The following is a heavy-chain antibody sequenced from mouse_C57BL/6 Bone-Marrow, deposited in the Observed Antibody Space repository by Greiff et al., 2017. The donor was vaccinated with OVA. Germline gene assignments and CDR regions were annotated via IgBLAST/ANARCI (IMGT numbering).Heavy chain of an antibody. V-gene: IGHV1-64*01. CDR3: ARRTIIYYYAYYAMDY. J-gene: IGHJ4*01. CDR1: GYTFTSYW. D-gene: IGHD1-1*01. CDR2: IHPNSGST. Sequence: VKLQQPGAELVKPGASVKLSCKASGYTFTSYWMHWVKQRPGQGLEWIGMIHPNSGSTNYNEKFKSKATLTVDKSSSTAYMQLSSLTSEDSAVYYCARRTIIYYYAYYAMDYWGQGTSVTVSS.